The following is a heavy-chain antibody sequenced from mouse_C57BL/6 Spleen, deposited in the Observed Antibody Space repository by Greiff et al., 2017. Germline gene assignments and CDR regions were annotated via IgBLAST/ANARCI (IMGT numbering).Heavy chain of an antibody. Sequence: EVNVVESGGDLVKPGGSLKLSCAASGFTFSSYGMSWVRQTPDKRLEWVATISSGGSYTYYPASVKGRFTISRDNAKNTLYLQMSSLKSEDTAMYYCARGDYYETYWGQGTLVTVSA. J-gene: IGHJ3*01. D-gene: IGHD1-1*01. V-gene: IGHV5-6*01. CDR1: GFTFSSYG. CDR3: ARGDYYETY. CDR2: ISSGGSYT.